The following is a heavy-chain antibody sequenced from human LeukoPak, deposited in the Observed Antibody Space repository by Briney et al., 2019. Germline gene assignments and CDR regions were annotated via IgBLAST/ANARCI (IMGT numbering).Heavy chain of an antibody. Sequence: SETLSLTCKVSGVSITTYYWSWIRQPAGKGLEWIGRIYTSGSTNYNPSLKSRVTMSVDTSKNQFSLKLSSVTAADTAVYYCARDSGSYDFDYWGQGTLVTVSS. J-gene: IGHJ4*02. CDR1: GVSITTYY. V-gene: IGHV4-4*07. D-gene: IGHD1-26*01. CDR2: IYTSGST. CDR3: ARDSGSYDFDY.